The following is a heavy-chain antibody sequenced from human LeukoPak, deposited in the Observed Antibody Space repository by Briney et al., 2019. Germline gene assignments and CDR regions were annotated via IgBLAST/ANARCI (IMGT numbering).Heavy chain of an antibody. Sequence: SETLSLTCTVFGGSISSSSYYWSWIRQPPGKGLEWIGYIYYSGSPNYNPSLKSRVTISVDTSKNQFSLKLSSVTAADTAVYYCARAGLSEGDFDSWGQGTLVTVSS. CDR1: GGSISSSSYY. V-gene: IGHV4-61*01. D-gene: IGHD3-16*01. CDR2: IYYSGSP. CDR3: ARAGLSEGDFDS. J-gene: IGHJ4*02.